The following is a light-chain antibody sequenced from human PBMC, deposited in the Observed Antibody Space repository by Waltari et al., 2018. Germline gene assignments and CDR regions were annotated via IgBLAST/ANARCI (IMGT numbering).Light chain of an antibody. CDR3: QQRNSWPLT. CDR2: DAS. V-gene: IGKV3-11*01. J-gene: IGKJ4*01. Sequence: EIVLTQSPDTLSLSPGERATLSCRASQSVRNYLAWYQQKPGQAPRLLIYDASDRATGIPARFSGSGSGTDFTLTISSLEPEDFAVYYCQQRNSWPLTFGGGTKVEIK. CDR1: QSVRNY.